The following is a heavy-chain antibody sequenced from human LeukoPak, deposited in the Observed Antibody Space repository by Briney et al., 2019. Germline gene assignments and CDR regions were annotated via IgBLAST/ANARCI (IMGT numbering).Heavy chain of an antibody. V-gene: IGHV4-34*01. CDR3: ARGLHSLGLIDY. Sequence: PSETLSLTCAVYGGAFSGYYWSWIRQPPGKGLEWIGGINHSGSTNYNPSLKSLGTISVDTFKNQFSLKLCSVTAADTAVYYCARGLHSLGLIDYWGKGTLVTVSS. D-gene: IGHD7-27*01. CDR1: GGAFSGYY. CDR2: INHSGST. J-gene: IGHJ4*02.